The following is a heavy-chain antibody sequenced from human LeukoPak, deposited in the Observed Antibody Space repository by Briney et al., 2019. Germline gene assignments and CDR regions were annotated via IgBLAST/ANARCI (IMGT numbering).Heavy chain of an antibody. Sequence: GASVKVSCKASGYTFTDYYMHWVRQAPGQGLEWMGWINPNSGGTYYAQKFQGRVTLTRDTTISAAYMELTSLRSDDTAVYYCARSSGYSCMYYFDYWGQGILVTVSS. D-gene: IGHD5-18*01. J-gene: IGHJ4*02. CDR3: ARSSGYSCMYYFDY. CDR2: INPNSGGT. CDR1: GYTFTDYY. V-gene: IGHV1-2*02.